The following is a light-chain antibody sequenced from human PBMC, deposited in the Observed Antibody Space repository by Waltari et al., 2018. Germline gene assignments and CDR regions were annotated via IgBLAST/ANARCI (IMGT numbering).Light chain of an antibody. V-gene: IGKV1-5*01. CDR3: QRYNSYSNT. CDR1: QNINTY. J-gene: IGKJ2*01. Sequence: DIQMTQSPSTLSASVGDRVTITCRASQNINTYLALYQHKPGKAPKLLSYGGYTLESGVPLRFSGSGSGTEFTLTISSLQPDDFATYYCQRYNSYSNTFGQGTKLEIK. CDR2: GGY.